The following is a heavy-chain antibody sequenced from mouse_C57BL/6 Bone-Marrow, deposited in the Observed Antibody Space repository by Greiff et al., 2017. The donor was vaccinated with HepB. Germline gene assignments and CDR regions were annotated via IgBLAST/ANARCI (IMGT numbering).Heavy chain of an antibody. D-gene: IGHD2-4*01. J-gene: IGHJ2*01. CDR3: APIYYDYYFDY. V-gene: IGHV1-80*01. CDR1: GYAFGSYW. Sequence: QVQLQQSGAELVKPGASVKISCKASGYAFGSYWMNWVKQRPGKGLEWIGQIYPGDGDTNYNGKFKGKATLTADKSSSTAYMQLSSLTSEDSAVYFCAPIYYDYYFDYWGQGTTLTVSS. CDR2: IYPGDGDT.